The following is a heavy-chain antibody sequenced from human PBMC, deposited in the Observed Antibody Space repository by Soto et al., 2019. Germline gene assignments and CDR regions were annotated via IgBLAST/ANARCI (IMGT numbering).Heavy chain of an antibody. CDR3: AKDALLWSAYITNFDY. J-gene: IGHJ4*02. CDR2: ISGSGDTT. V-gene: IGHV3-23*01. D-gene: IGHD3-3*01. Sequence: GGSLRLSCAASGFTYNNYAMSWVRQAPGKGLEWVSAISGSGDTTYYAASVKGRFTISRDNSKDKLYLQMNSLRAEDTAVYYCAKDALLWSAYITNFDYWGQGTLVTVSS. CDR1: GFTYNNYA.